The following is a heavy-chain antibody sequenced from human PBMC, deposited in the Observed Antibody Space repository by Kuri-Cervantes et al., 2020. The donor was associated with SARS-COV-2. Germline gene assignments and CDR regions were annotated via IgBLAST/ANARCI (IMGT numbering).Heavy chain of an antibody. CDR1: GFTFSSYG. CDR2: IRYDGSNK. CDR3: AKDRVYCSGGSCPLYY. V-gene: IGHV3-30*02. Sequence: GGSLRLSCAASGFTFSSYGMHWVRQAPGKGLEWVAFIRYDGSNKYYADSVKGRFTISRDNSKNTLYLQMNSLRAEDTAVYYCAKDRVYCSGGSCPLYYWGQGTRVTVSS. J-gene: IGHJ4*02. D-gene: IGHD2-15*01.